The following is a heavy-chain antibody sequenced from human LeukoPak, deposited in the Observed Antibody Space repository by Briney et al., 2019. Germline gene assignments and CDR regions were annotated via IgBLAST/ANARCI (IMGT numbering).Heavy chain of an antibody. D-gene: IGHD6-19*01. CDR2: ISSDGRDK. J-gene: IGHJ4*02. Sequence: GRSLRLSCAASGFTFSGYAIHWVRQAPGKGLEWVAVISSDGRDKHHADSVKGRFTISRDNSKNTLYLQTNSLRADDTAVYYCARGGYSSPWATLHYWGQGTLVTVSS. CDR3: ARGGYSSPWATLHY. V-gene: IGHV3-30*03. CDR1: GFTFSGYA.